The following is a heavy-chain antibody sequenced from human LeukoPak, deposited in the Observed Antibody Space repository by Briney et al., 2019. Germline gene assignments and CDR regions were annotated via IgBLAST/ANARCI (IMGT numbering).Heavy chain of an antibody. J-gene: IGHJ4*02. CDR2: MYYSGST. CDR1: GVSISSSSYH. D-gene: IGHD2-2*01. V-gene: IGHV4-39*01. Sequence: SETLSLTCTASGVSISSSSYHWGWIRQPPGKGLEWIGSMYYSGSTYYNPSLKSRVTVSVDTSKNQFSLNLSSVAAADTAVYYCARISIVVVPAYFDYWGQGTLVTVSS. CDR3: ARISIVVVPAYFDY.